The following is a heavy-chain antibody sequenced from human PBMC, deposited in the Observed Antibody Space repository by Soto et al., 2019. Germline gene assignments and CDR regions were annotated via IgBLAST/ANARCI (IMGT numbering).Heavy chain of an antibody. D-gene: IGHD6-13*01. CDR1: GGTFSSYT. CDR3: SRSPVYSRSCLDY. Sequence: ASVKVSCKASGGTFSSYTISWVRQAPGQGLEWMGRIIPILGIANYAQKFQGRVTITADESTSTAYMELSSLRSEDTAVYYCSRSPVYSRSCLDYWGKGTLVTVSS. V-gene: IGHV1-69*02. J-gene: IGHJ4*02. CDR2: IIPILGIA.